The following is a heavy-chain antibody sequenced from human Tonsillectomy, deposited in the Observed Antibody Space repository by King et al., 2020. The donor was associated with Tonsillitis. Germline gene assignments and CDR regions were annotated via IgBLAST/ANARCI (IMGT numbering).Heavy chain of an antibody. CDR1: GYSFSSGYS. V-gene: IGHV4-38-2*02. CDR2: IYHSGST. Sequence: VQLQESGPGLVKPSETLSLTCAVSGYSFSSGYSWGWIRQPPGKGLEWIGSIYHSGSTYYNPSLKSQVTISVDTSKNQFSLKLSSVTAADTAVYYCARDGADYYGSGSYKFWGQGTLVTVSS. CDR3: ARDGADYYGSGSYKF. D-gene: IGHD3-10*01. J-gene: IGHJ4*02.